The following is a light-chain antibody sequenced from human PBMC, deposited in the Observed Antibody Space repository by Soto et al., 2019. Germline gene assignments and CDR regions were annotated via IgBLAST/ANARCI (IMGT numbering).Light chain of an antibody. V-gene: IGLV2-11*01. CDR2: DVS. J-gene: IGLJ1*01. CDR1: SSDVGGYND. CDR3: CSYAGSYTFD. Sequence: QSALTQPRSVSGSPGQSVTISCTGTSSDVGGYNDVSWYQQHPGKAPKLMIYDVSRRPSGVPDRFSASKSGNTASLTISGLQAEDEAVYYCCSYAGSYTFDFGTGTKLTVL.